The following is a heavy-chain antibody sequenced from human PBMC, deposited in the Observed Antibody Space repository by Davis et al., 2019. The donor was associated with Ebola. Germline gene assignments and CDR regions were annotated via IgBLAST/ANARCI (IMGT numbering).Heavy chain of an antibody. Sequence: SVKVSCKASGGTSNSYAIIWVRQAPGLGPEWMGGIIPFLGKADYAQNFRGRLTITADKSTSTVYMELNSLTSEDTAVYFCAGAGCTTCYTDYWGQGTLVTVSS. CDR2: IIPFLGKA. D-gene: IGHD2-2*02. CDR3: AGAGCTTCYTDY. V-gene: IGHV1-69*10. CDR1: GGTSNSYA. J-gene: IGHJ4*02.